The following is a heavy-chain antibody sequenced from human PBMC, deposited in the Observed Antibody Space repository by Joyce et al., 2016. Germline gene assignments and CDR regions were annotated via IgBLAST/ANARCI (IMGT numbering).Heavy chain of an antibody. J-gene: IGHJ4*02. Sequence: VQLQESGPGLVKPSETLSLTCDVSGDSISSGYFYGWVRQAPGKGLEWIANIYHKGKTYYNASLKSRVTISVDTSKNQRSLKLSSVTAADTAVYYCARDPQNFGFWGQGTLVIVSS. D-gene: IGHD2/OR15-2a*01. CDR1: GDSISSGYF. CDR3: ARDPQNFGF. CDR2: IYHKGKT. V-gene: IGHV4-38-2*02.